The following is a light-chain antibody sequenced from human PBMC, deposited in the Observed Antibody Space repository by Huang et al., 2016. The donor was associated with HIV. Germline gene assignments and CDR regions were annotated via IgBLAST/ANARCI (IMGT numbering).Light chain of an antibody. V-gene: IGKV1-9*01. CDR3: QQLNTYPLT. CDR2: AAS. J-gene: IGKJ4*01. CDR1: QGIRNY. Sequence: IQLTQSPSSLSASVGDRVTITCRASQGIRNYLAWYQQMPGKAPKLLISAASPLQSAVPPRFSGSGSGTDFTLTISSLQPEDFATYYCQQLNTYPLTFGGGTKVEIK.